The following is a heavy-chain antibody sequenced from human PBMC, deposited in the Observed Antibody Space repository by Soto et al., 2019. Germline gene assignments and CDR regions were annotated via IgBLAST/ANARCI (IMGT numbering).Heavy chain of an antibody. Sequence: SETLSLTCTVSGGSISSYYWSWIRHPPGKGLEWIGYIYYSGSTNYNPSLKSRVTISVDTSKNQFSLKLSSVTAADTAVYYCARITGTTFGDGSWFDPWGQGTLVTGS. CDR3: ARITGTTFGDGSWFDP. CDR2: IYYSGST. D-gene: IGHD1-7*01. V-gene: IGHV4-59*01. J-gene: IGHJ5*02. CDR1: GGSISSYY.